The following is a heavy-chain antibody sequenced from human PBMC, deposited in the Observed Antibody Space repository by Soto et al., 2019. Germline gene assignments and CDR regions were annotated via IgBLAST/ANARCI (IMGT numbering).Heavy chain of an antibody. CDR1: GFTFSSYW. V-gene: IGHV3-7*01. Sequence: PGGSLRLSCAASGFTFSSYWMSWVRQAPGKGLEWVANIKQDGSEKYYVDSVKGRFTISRDNAKNSLYLQMNSLRAEDTAVYYCARHLLRYYDFWSGYYWYYYYGMDVWGQGTTVTVSS. D-gene: IGHD3-3*01. CDR2: IKQDGSEK. CDR3: ARHLLRYYDFWSGYYWYYYYGMDV. J-gene: IGHJ6*02.